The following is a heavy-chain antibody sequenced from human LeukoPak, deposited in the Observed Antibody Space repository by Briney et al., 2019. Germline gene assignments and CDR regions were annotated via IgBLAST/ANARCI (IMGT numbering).Heavy chain of an antibody. CDR3: ARTIVVVPAVMNYFDY. J-gene: IGHJ4*02. Sequence: SVKVSCKASGGTFSSYAISWVRQAPGQGLEWMGEIIPIFGTANYAQKFQGRVTIITDESTSTAYMELSSLRSEDTAVYYCARTIVVVPAVMNYFDYWGQGTLVTVSS. CDR2: IIPIFGTA. D-gene: IGHD2-2*01. V-gene: IGHV1-69*05. CDR1: GGTFSSYA.